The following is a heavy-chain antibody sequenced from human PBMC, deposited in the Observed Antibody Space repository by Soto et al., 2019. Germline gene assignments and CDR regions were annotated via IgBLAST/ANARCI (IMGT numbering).Heavy chain of an antibody. J-gene: IGHJ5*02. CDR2: TYYTSKWYN. CDR3: ARLSGSWQSWFDH. V-gene: IGHV6-1*01. D-gene: IGHD6-13*01. Sequence: SQTLSLTCAISGDSVSGDSASWNWIRQSPSRGLEWLGRTYYTSKWYNDYATSVKSRITINPDTSKNQFSLKLSSVTAADTAVYYCARLSGSWQSWFDHWGQGTLVTVSS. CDR1: GDSVSGDSAS.